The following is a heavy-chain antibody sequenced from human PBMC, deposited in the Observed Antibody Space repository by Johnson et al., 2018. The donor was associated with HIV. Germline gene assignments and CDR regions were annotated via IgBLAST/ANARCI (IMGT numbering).Heavy chain of an antibody. CDR3: AKDDRELDAFDI. J-gene: IGHJ3*02. CDR2: ISYDGSNK. V-gene: IGHV3-30*18. CDR1: GFTFSSYD. D-gene: IGHD1-26*01. Sequence: QVQLVESGGGVVQPGRSLRLSCAASGFTFSSYDMHWVRQAPGKGLEWVALISYDGSNKYHADSVKGRFTISRDNSKNTLYLQMNSLRPEDTAAYYCAKDDRELDAFDIWGQGTMVTVSS.